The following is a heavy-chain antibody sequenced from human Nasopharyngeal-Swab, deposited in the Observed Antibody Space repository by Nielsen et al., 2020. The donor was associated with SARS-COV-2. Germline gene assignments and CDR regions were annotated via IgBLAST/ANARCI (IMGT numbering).Heavy chain of an antibody. CDR3: TTVRFHCSSTSRYRWFDP. J-gene: IGHJ5*02. V-gene: IGHV3-15*01. D-gene: IGHD2-2*01. CDR2: IKSKTDGGTT. Sequence: VRQAPGKGLEWVGRIKSKTDGGTTDYAAPVKGRFTISRDDSKNTLHLQMNSLKTEDTAVYYCTTVRFHCSSTSRYRWFDPWGQGTLVTVSS.